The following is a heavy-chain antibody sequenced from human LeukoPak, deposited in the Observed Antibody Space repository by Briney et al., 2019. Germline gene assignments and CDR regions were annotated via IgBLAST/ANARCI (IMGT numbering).Heavy chain of an antibody. V-gene: IGHV3-21*05. J-gene: IGHJ3*02. CDR2: ISSASSYT. D-gene: IGHD2-8*01. CDR3: ARGQYCTNGVCYDAFDI. CDR1: GFTFSSYA. Sequence: GGSLRLSCAASGFTFSSYAMTWVRQAPGKGLEWVSHISSASSYTSYADSVKGRFTISRDNAKNSLYLQMNSLRAEDTAVYYCARGQYCTNGVCYDAFDIWGQGTTVTVSS.